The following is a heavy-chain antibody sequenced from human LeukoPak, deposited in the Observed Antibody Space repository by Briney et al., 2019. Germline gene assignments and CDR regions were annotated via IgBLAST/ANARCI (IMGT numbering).Heavy chain of an antibody. CDR3: ARDSHDYVWGSYRSEGYYYYYMDV. CDR1: GDSFSIYY. Sequence: PSETLSLTCNVSGDSFSIYYWSWIRQPAGKGLEWIGRIYTSGSTNYNPSLKSRVTMSVDTSKNQFSLKLSSVTAADTAMYYCARDSHDYVWGSYRSEGYYYYYMDVWGKGTTVTISS. V-gene: IGHV4-4*07. J-gene: IGHJ6*03. D-gene: IGHD3-16*02. CDR2: IYTSGST.